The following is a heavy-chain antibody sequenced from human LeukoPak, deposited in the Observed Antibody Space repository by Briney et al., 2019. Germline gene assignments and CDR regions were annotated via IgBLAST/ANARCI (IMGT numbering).Heavy chain of an antibody. Sequence: AGESLKISCKGSGYSFTSYWIGWVRQMPGKGLEWMGIIYPGDSDTRYSPSFQGQVTISADKSISTAYLQWSSLKASDTAMYYCARGRKHGGQLLNYYLDYWGQGTLVTVSS. CDR3: ARGRKHGGQLLNYYLDY. CDR1: GYSFTSYW. CDR2: IYPGDSDT. D-gene: IGHD2-2*01. V-gene: IGHV5-51*01. J-gene: IGHJ4*02.